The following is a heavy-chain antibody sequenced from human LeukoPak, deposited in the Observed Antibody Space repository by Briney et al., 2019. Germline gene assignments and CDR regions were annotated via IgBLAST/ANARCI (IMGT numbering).Heavy chain of an antibody. J-gene: IGHJ6*03. CDR3: ARGKIWSGYYNYYYYYYMDV. D-gene: IGHD3-3*01. V-gene: IGHV1-69*02. Sequence: SVKVSCKASGGTFSSYTISWVRQAPGQGLEWMGRIIPIRGIANYAQKFQGRVTITADKSTSTAYMELSSLRSEDTAVYYCARGKIWSGYYNYYYYYYMDVWGKGTTVTVSS. CDR2: IIPIRGIA. CDR1: GGTFSSYT.